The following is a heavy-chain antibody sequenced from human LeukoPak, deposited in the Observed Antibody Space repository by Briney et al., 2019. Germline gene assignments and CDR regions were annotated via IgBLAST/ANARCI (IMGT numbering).Heavy chain of an antibody. CDR2: ITDSGGDT. D-gene: IGHD6-13*01. CDR1: GFTFNNYA. Sequence: GGSLRLSCAASGFTFNNYAMGWVRQAPGKVLERVSAITDSGGDTYYADSVKGRFTISRDNSQNTLYLQMNSLRAEDTAVYYCPKGSAAARPYYFDYWGQGILVTVSS. J-gene: IGHJ4*02. V-gene: IGHV3-23*01. CDR3: PKGSAAARPYYFDY.